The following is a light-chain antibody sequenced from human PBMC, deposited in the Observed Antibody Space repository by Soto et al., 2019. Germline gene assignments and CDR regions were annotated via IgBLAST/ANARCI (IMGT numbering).Light chain of an antibody. CDR1: QTVGGY. Sequence: EIVLTQSPATLSLSPGERATLSCRASQTVGGYLAWYQQKPGQAPRLLISDASNRAAGIPARFSGIGSGTDFTLTISSLEPEDCALYYCQQRNSWPLTFGGGTKVEIK. J-gene: IGKJ4*01. CDR3: QQRNSWPLT. V-gene: IGKV3-11*01. CDR2: DAS.